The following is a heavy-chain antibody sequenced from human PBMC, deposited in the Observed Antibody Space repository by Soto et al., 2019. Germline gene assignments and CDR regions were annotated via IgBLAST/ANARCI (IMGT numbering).Heavy chain of an antibody. J-gene: IGHJ2*01. D-gene: IGHD5-12*01. CDR3: ARDRTEWLRGWYFDL. CDR2: ISYDGSNK. CDR1: GFTFSSYA. Sequence: QVQLVESGGGVVQPGRSLRLSCAASGFTFSSYAMHWVRQAPGKGLEWVAVISYDGSNKYYADSVKGRFTISRDNSKNTLYLQRNSLRGEDTAVYYCARDRTEWLRGWYFDLWGRGTLVTVSS. V-gene: IGHV3-30-3*01.